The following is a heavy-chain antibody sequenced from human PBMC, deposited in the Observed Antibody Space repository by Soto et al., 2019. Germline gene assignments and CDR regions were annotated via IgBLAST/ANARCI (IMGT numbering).Heavy chain of an antibody. J-gene: IGHJ4*02. CDR2: IYYNGNT. Sequence: QVQLQESGPGLVKPSXTXXLTCTVSGGSISNHYWSWIRQPPGKGLEWIGYIYYNGNTNYNPPLKSRVTMSVDTSKNQISLKLSSVTAADTAVYYCTRANWYSEYWGQGTLVTVSS. V-gene: IGHV4-59*11. D-gene: IGHD7-27*01. CDR1: GGSISNHY. CDR3: TRANWYSEY.